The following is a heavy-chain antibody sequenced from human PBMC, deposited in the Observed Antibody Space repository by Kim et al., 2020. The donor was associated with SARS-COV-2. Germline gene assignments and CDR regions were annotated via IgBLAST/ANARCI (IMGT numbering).Heavy chain of an antibody. CDR1: GFTFSGSA. CDR2: IRSKANSYAT. D-gene: IGHD2-21*01. CDR3: TRRLWYYYYGMDV. J-gene: IGHJ6*02. Sequence: GGSLRLSCAASGFTFSGSAMHWVRQASGKGLEWVGRIRSKANSYATAYAASVKGRFTISRDDSKNTAYLQMNSLKTEDTAVYYCTRRLWYYYYGMDVWGQGTTVTVSS. V-gene: IGHV3-73*01.